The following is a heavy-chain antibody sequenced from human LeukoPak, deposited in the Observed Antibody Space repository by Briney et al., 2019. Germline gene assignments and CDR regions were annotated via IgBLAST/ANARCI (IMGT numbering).Heavy chain of an antibody. J-gene: IGHJ4*02. D-gene: IGHD3-3*01. V-gene: IGHV4-34*01. CDR3: ARGGGASITIFGVVTRRPNYFDY. CDR2: INHSGST. CDR1: GGSFSGYY. Sequence: SETLSLTCAVYGGSFSGYYWSWIRQPPGKGLEWIGEINHSGSTNYNPSLKSRVTISVDTSKNQFSLKLSSVTAADTAVYYCARGGGASITIFGVVTRRPNYFDYWGQGTLDTVSS.